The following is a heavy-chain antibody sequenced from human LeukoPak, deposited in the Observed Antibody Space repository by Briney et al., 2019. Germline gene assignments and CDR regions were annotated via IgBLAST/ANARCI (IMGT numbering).Heavy chain of an antibody. D-gene: IGHD3-3*01. CDR1: GGSFSCGDYY. CDR2: IYYSGSA. V-gene: IGHV4-30-4*01. Sequence: SETLSLTCTVSGGSFSCGDYYWNWIRQPPGKGLEWVGFIYYSGSAYYNPSLKSRVTISVDTSKNQFSLNLNSVTAADTAVYYCGRGLALFYGVANDYWGQGTLVTVSS. CDR3: GRGLALFYGVANDY. J-gene: IGHJ4*02.